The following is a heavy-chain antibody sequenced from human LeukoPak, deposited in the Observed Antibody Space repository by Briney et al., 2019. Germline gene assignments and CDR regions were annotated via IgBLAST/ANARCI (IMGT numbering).Heavy chain of an antibody. Sequence: GPSVKVSCKASGYIFTSYYMHWVRQAPRQGLEWMGIINPSGGSTSYAQKFQGRVNMTRDTSTSTVYMELSRLRSEDTAVYYCARDLRPPVMATFADDAFDIWGQGTMVTVSS. D-gene: IGHD5-24*01. J-gene: IGHJ3*02. V-gene: IGHV1-46*01. CDR2: INPSGGST. CDR1: GYIFTSYY. CDR3: ARDLRPPVMATFADDAFDI.